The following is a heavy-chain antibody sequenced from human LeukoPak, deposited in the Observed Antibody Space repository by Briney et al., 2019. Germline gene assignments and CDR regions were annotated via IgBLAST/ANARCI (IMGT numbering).Heavy chain of an antibody. V-gene: IGHV3-23*01. CDR2: ISGAGSGT. D-gene: IGHD3-3*01. J-gene: IGHJ4*02. CDR3: AKARGFLGRLADC. Sequence: GGSLRLSCAASGFTFSNYAMSWVRQAPGKGLEWVSGISGAGSGTYYADSVKGRFTISRDNSKSTLYLQMNSLGAEDTAVYYCAKARGFLGRLADCWGQGTLVTVSS. CDR1: GFTFSNYA.